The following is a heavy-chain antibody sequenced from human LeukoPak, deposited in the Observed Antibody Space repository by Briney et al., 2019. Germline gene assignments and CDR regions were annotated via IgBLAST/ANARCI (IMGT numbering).Heavy chain of an antibody. Sequence: GGSLRLSCAVAGFTFSSYSMNWVRQAPGKGLEWVSSISSSSSYIYYADSVKGRFTISRDNAKNSLYLQMNSLRAEDTAVYYCARIAVAYDAFDIWGQGTMVTVSS. CDR2: ISSSSSYI. CDR1: GFTFSSYS. D-gene: IGHD6-19*01. V-gene: IGHV3-21*01. J-gene: IGHJ3*02. CDR3: ARIAVAYDAFDI.